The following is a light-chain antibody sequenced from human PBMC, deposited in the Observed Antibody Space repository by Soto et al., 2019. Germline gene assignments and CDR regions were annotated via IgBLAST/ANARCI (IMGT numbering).Light chain of an antibody. CDR1: QSISTY. CDR3: QQYNSYFWT. CDR2: KAS. J-gene: IGKJ1*01. Sequence: EMQMTQGPSDLSACVQDRDNITYRPSQSISTYLHWYQQKQGKAPKLVIYKASSLESGVPSRFSVSESGTEFTLTISRLKNDDAPTYYCQQYNSYFWTFGQGTKVDIK. V-gene: IGKV1-5*03.